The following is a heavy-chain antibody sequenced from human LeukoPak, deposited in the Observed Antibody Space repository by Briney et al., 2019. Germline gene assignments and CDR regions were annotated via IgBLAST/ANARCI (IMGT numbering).Heavy chain of an antibody. V-gene: IGHV3-15*01. D-gene: IGHD2-2*03. CDR1: GFTVSSNY. CDR3: ARDRVDIVVVPAAGVPANYYYYGMDV. Sequence: GGSLRLSCAASGFTVSSNYMSWVRQAPGKGLEWVGRIKSKTDGGTSDYAAPVKGRFTISRDDSKNTLYLQMNSLRAEDTAVYYCARDRVDIVVVPAAGVPANYYYYGMDVWGQGTTVTVSS. CDR2: IKSKTDGGTS. J-gene: IGHJ6*02.